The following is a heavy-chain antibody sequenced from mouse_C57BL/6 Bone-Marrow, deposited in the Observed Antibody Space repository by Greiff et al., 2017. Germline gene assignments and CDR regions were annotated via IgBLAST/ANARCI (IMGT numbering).Heavy chain of an antibody. Sequence: QVQLQQPGAELVKPGASVKVSCKASGYTFTSYWMHWVKQRPGQGLEWIGRSHPSDSATNNNQKCKGKATLTVDKSSSTAYMQISSLTSEDSAVYYVAIDFQYYGSSYLYAMDYWGQGTSVTGSS. CDR1: GYTFTSYW. CDR2: SHPSDSAT. D-gene: IGHD1-1*01. CDR3: AIDFQYYGSSYLYAMDY. V-gene: IGHV1-74*01. J-gene: IGHJ4*01.